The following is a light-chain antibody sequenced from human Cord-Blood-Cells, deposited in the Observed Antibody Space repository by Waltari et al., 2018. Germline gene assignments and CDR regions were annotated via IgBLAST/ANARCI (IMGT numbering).Light chain of an antibody. CDR1: SSHIGSNY. CDR2: RNN. CDR3: AAWDDSLSGRV. J-gene: IGLJ2*01. Sequence: QSVLTLPPSASGTPGPRVTISCSGSSSHIGSNYVYWYQQLPGTAPKLLIYRNNQRPSGVPDRFSGSKSGTSASLAISGLRSEDEADYYCAAWDDSLSGRVFGGGTKLTVL. V-gene: IGLV1-47*01.